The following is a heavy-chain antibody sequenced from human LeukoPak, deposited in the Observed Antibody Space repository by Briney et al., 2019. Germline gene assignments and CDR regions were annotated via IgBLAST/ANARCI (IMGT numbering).Heavy chain of an antibody. Sequence: GGSLRLSCAASGFTFSSYAMSWVRQAPGKGLEWVSAISGSGGSTYYADSVKGRFTISRDNSKNTLYLQMNSLRAEDTAVYYCAKDLEFAEGSGTGPDAFDIWGQGTMVTVSS. V-gene: IGHV3-23*01. J-gene: IGHJ3*02. CDR2: ISGSGGST. CDR3: AKDLEFAEGSGTGPDAFDI. CDR1: GFTFSSYA. D-gene: IGHD3-10*01.